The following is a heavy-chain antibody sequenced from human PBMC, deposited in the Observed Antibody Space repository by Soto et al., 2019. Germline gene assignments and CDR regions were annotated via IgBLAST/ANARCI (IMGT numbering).Heavy chain of an antibody. D-gene: IGHD3-22*01. V-gene: IGHV3-48*03. CDR2: ISSSGATI. CDR1: GFTFSDYE. CDR3: ARDTYYDSSGYYYAQGSYYYYGMDV. J-gene: IGHJ6*02. Sequence: EVQLVESGGGLVQPGGSLRLSCAASGFTFSDYEMNWVRQAPGKGLEWVSFISSSGATINYADSVKGRFTVSRDNAKNSLYLQMNSLRAEDTAVYYCARDTYYDSSGYYYAQGSYYYYGMDVWGQGTTVTVSS.